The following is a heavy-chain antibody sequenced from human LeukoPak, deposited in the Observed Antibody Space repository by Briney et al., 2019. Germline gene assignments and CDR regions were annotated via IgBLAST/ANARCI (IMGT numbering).Heavy chain of an antibody. D-gene: IGHD4-23*01. CDR1: GGSINSYY. Sequence: SETLSLTCTVSGGSINSYYWSWIRQPAGKGLEWIGRIYSSGSTNYNPSLKSRVSISVDTSKNQFSLKLTFVTAADTAVYYCARGGKATVVTMWGQGILVTVSS. CDR3: ARGGKATVVTM. CDR2: IYSSGST. V-gene: IGHV4-4*07. J-gene: IGHJ4*02.